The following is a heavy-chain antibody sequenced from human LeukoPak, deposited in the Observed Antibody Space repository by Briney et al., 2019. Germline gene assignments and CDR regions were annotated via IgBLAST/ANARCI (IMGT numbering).Heavy chain of an antibody. D-gene: IGHD6-13*01. Sequence: SETLSLTCAVSGYSIVSGDYWGGFRQPPGKGLEWIGCMYHSGSTYYNPSLKSRVTISVDTSKNQFSLKLSSVTAADTAVYYCARQGGSSSPYYYCYMDVWGKGTTVTVSS. CDR3: ARQGGSSSPYYYCYMDV. CDR1: GYSIVSGDY. V-gene: IGHV4-38-2*01. J-gene: IGHJ6*03. CDR2: MYHSGST.